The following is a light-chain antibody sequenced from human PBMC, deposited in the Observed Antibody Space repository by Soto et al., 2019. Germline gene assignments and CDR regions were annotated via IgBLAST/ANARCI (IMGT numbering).Light chain of an antibody. CDR1: QSVSSTY. Sequence: EIVLTQSPGTLSLSPVERATLSCISSQSVSSTYLAWYQQKPGQAPRLLIYAASSRATGIPDRFSGSGSGTDFTLTISRLEPEDFAVYYCQHYGSSSPVAFGQGTKVDIK. J-gene: IGKJ1*01. CDR2: AAS. V-gene: IGKV3-20*01. CDR3: QHYGSSSPVA.